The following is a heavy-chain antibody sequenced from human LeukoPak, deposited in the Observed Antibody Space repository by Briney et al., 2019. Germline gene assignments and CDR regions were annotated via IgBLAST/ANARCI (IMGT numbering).Heavy chain of an antibody. D-gene: IGHD2-15*01. CDR2: ISYDGSNK. CDR1: GLTFSSNG. V-gene: IGHV3-30*18. Sequence: GGSLRLSCVASGLTFSSNGMHWVRQAPGKGLEWVAVISYDGSNKYYADSVKGRFTISRDNSKNTLYLQMNSLRAEDTAVYYCAKDRAVVVAATPVDYWGQGTLVTVSS. J-gene: IGHJ4*02. CDR3: AKDRAVVVAATPVDY.